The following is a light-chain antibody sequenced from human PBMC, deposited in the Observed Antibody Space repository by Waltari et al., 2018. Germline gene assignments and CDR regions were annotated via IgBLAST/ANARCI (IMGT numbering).Light chain of an antibody. CDR1: QSVLYGPTNKNY. V-gene: IGKV4-1*01. CDR2: WAS. CDR3: HQYYNTPRT. Sequence: DIVMMQSPDSLAVSLGERATINCRSSQSVLYGPTNKNYLAWYQQKPGQPPKRLIYWASTRESWVPDRFSGSGSGTDFTLTISSLQAEDVAVYYCHQYYNTPRTFGQGTKVEIK. J-gene: IGKJ1*01.